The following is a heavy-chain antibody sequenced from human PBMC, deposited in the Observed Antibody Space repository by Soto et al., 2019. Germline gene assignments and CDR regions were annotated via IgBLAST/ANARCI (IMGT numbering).Heavy chain of an antibody. CDR1: GFIFSAYP. CDR2: IRTNENT. V-gene: IGHV3-64*01. D-gene: IGHD4-17*01. J-gene: IGHJ4*02. Sequence: EVQLVESGGGLVQPGGSLRLSCAASGFIFSAYPMHWVRQAPGKGLEYVSAIRTNENTYYENSVKGRFTISRDNSKNTLYLQMGSLSAEDMAIHYCGKGDDYVRFDYWTQEPVVTVSS. CDR3: GKGDDYVRFDY.